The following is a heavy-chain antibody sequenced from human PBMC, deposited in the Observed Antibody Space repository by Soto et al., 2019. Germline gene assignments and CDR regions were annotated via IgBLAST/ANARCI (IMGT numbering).Heavy chain of an antibody. CDR1: GGSISSPGYY. D-gene: IGHD2-15*01. CDR2: MDYRGST. CDR3: ARLKCSGGTCYSGFDY. Sequence: QLQLQESGPGLVKPSETLSLTCTVSGGSISSPGYYWGWIRQPPGKGLEWIGSMDYRGSTFYNASLKSRVPISGDTSKNQLSLKVTSVTAADTAVHNCARLKCSGGTCYSGFDYWGQGTLVTVAS. V-gene: IGHV4-39*01. J-gene: IGHJ4*02.